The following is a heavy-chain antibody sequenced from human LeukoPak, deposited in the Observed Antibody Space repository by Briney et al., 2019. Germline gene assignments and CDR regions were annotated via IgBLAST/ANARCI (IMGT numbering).Heavy chain of an antibody. Sequence: SVKVSCKASGGTFSSYAISWVRQAPGQGLEWMGGIISIFGTANYAQKFQGRVTITADESTSTACMELSSLRSEDTAVYYCARAGDYNGYDFDAFDMWGQGTMVTVSP. D-gene: IGHD5-12*01. J-gene: IGHJ3*02. CDR3: ARAGDYNGYDFDAFDM. CDR1: GGTFSSYA. V-gene: IGHV1-69*13. CDR2: IISIFGTA.